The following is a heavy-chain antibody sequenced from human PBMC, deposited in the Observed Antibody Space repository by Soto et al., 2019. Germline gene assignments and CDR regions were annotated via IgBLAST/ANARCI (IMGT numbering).Heavy chain of an antibody. CDR1: GYTFTSYD. Sequence: ASVKVSCKASGYTFTSYDINWVRQATGQGLEWMGWMNPNSGNTGYAQKFQGRVTMTRNTSISTAYMELSSLRSEDTAVYYCAFSTTPAYYYYYGMEVWGQGTTVTVSS. V-gene: IGHV1-8*01. D-gene: IGHD1-1*01. J-gene: IGHJ6*02. CDR2: MNPNSGNT. CDR3: AFSTTPAYYYYYGMEV.